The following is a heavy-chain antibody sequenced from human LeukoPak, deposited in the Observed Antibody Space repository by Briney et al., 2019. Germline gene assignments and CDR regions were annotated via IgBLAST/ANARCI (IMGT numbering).Heavy chain of an antibody. CDR3: VRGGYCSGGTCYPFNAFDI. D-gene: IGHD2-15*01. CDR2: ISAGVTAM. Sequence: GGSLRLSCAASGFMFRNHEMNWVRQAPGKGLEWVSYISAGVTAMYYTDSVKGRFTISRDNAKNSLALQMNSLRAEDTAVYYCVRGGYCSGGTCYPFNAFDIWGQGTMVTVS. J-gene: IGHJ3*02. CDR1: GFMFRNHE. V-gene: IGHV3-48*03.